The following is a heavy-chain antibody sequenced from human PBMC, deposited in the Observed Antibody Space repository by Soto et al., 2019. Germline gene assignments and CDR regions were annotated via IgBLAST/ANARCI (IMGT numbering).Heavy chain of an antibody. D-gene: IGHD3-9*01. CDR1: DDSISSSSYY. V-gene: IGHV4-39*01. CDR3: ARLYYDILTGYYWYGMDV. Sequence: PSDTLSLTCTVSDDSISSSSYYWGWIRQPPGKGLEWIGNIYYSGSTYYNPSLKSRVTISLDTSKNQFSLKLSSVTAADTAVYYCARLYYDILTGYYWYGMDVWGQGTTVTVSS. J-gene: IGHJ6*02. CDR2: IYYSGST.